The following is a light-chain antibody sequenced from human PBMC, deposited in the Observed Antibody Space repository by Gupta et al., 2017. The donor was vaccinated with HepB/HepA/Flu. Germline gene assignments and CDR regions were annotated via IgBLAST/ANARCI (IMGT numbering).Light chain of an antibody. CDR3: QQEGSSPKT. CDR2: GAS. Sequence: EIVLTQSPGTLSLSPGERATLSCRASQRVSSSYLAWYQQKPGQAPRLLIYGASSRATGIPDRFSGSGSGTDFTLTISRLEPEDFAVYYCQQEGSSPKTLGQGTKVEIK. V-gene: IGKV3-20*01. J-gene: IGKJ1*01. CDR1: QRVSSSY.